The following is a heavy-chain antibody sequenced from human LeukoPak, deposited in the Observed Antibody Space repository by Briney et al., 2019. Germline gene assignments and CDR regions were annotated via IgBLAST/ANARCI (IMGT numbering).Heavy chain of an antibody. CDR1: GGTFSSYA. D-gene: IGHD6-6*01. V-gene: IGHV1-69*04. J-gene: IGHJ4*02. CDR3: ARSYSSSLYYFDY. Sequence: GASVKVSCKASGGTFSSYAISWVRQAPGQGREWMGRIIPILGIANYAQKFQGRVTITADKSTSTAYMELSSLRSEDTAVYYCARSYSSSLYYFDYWGQGTLVTVSS. CDR2: IIPILGIA.